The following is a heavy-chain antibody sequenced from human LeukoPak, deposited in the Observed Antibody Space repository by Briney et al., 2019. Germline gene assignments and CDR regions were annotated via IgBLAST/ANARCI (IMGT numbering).Heavy chain of an antibody. V-gene: IGHV3-23*01. CDR1: GFTFSNYA. J-gene: IGHJ4*02. CDR2: ISGSGGST. D-gene: IGHD6-19*01. CDR3: AKDGGGWYTSGWYYFDY. Sequence: GGSLRLSCAASGFTFSNYAMSWVRQAPGKGLEWVSAISGSGGSTYYADSVKGRFTISRDNSKNTVYLQMNSLRAEDTAVYYCAKDGGGWYTSGWYYFDYWGQGTLATVSS.